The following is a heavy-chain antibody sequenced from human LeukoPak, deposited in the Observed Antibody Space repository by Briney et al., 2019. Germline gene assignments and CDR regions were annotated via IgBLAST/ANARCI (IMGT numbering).Heavy chain of an antibody. CDR2: ISGTSVNI. J-gene: IGHJ4*02. D-gene: IGHD3-22*01. Sequence: PGGSLRLSCAASGFTFTIYVMGWVRQAPGTGLEWVSSISGTSVNIEYADSVKGRFTISRDNSKNTLYLQMNSLRGEDTAVYYCAKDHWGGAAYDTSGYPPDYWGQGTLVTVSS. CDR3: AKDHWGGAAYDTSGYPPDY. V-gene: IGHV3-23*01. CDR1: GFTFTIYV.